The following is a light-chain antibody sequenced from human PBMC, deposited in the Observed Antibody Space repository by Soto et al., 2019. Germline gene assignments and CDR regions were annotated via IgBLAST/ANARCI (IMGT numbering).Light chain of an antibody. V-gene: IGLV2-14*01. J-gene: IGLJ1*01. CDR3: SSYTSSSTPLYV. CDR2: DVS. CDR1: SSDVGGYNY. Sequence: QSVLTQPASVSGSPGQSITISCTGTSSDVGGYNYASWYQQHPGKAPKLMIYDVSNRPSGVSNRFSGSKSGNTASLTISGLQAEDEADYYCSSYTSSSTPLYVFGTGTKLTVL.